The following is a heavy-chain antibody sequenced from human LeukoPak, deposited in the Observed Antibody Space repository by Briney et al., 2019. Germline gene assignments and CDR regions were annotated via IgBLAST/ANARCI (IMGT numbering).Heavy chain of an antibody. Sequence: SETLSLTCTVSGGSISSYYWSWIRQPAGKGLEWIGRIYTSGSTNYNPSLKSRVTMSVDTSKNQFSLKLSSVTAADTAVYYCANTPYCSSTSCPGYWFDPWGQGTLVTVSS. D-gene: IGHD2-2*01. V-gene: IGHV4-4*07. CDR1: GGSISSYY. J-gene: IGHJ5*02. CDR2: IYTSGST. CDR3: ANTPYCSSTSCPGYWFDP.